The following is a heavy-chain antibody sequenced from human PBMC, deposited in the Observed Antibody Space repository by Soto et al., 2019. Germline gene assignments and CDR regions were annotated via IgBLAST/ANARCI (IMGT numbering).Heavy chain of an antibody. V-gene: IGHV4-34*01. J-gene: IGHJ6*02. CDR2: INHSGST. CDR1: GGSFSGYY. D-gene: IGHD3-3*01. CDR3: ARVGWSTSMDV. Sequence: LSLTCAVYGGSFSGYYWSWIRQPPGKGLEWIGEINHSGSTNHNPSLKSRVTISVDTSKNQFSLKLSSVTAADTAVYYCARVGWSTSMDVWGQGTTVTVSS.